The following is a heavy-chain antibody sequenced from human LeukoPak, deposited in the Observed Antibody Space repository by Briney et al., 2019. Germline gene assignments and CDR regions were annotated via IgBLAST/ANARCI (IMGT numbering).Heavy chain of an antibody. J-gene: IGHJ4*02. D-gene: IGHD2-15*01. CDR2: IYHSGST. Sequence: PSETLSLTCTVSGGSISTYYWNWIRQPPGKGLEWIGYIYHSGSTNYNPSLQSRVAMSLDTSKNQFSLKLSSVTAANTAVYHYARDSGSNFDYWGQGTLVTVSS. CDR3: ARDSGSNFDY. V-gene: IGHV4-59*01. CDR1: GGSISTYY.